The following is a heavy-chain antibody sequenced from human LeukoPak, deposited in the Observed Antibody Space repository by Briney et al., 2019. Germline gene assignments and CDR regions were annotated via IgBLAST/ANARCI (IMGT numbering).Heavy chain of an antibody. J-gene: IGHJ4*02. CDR3: AAFTRTVAGVHFDY. V-gene: IGHV1-46*01. Sequence: ASVKVSFKASGYTFTIYYMHWVRQAPGQGLEWMGIINPSGGSTSYAQKFQGRVTMTRDTSTSTVYMELSSLRSEDTAVYYCAAFTRTVAGVHFDYWGQGTLVTVS. CDR1: GYTFTIYY. CDR2: INPSGGST. D-gene: IGHD6-19*01.